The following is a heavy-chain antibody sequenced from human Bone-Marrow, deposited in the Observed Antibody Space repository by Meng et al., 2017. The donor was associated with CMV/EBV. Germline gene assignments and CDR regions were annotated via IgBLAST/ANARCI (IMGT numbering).Heavy chain of an antibody. Sequence: SETLSLTCTVSGGSISSSNYYWGWIRQPPGKGLEWIGYIYYSGSTNYNPSLKSRVTISVDTSKNQFSLKLSSVTAADTAVYYCARDRAVVVPAAIIYYGMDVWGQGTTVTVSS. J-gene: IGHJ6*02. V-gene: IGHV4-61*01. CDR1: GGSISSSNYY. CDR3: ARDRAVVVPAAIIYYGMDV. CDR2: IYYSGST. D-gene: IGHD2-2*02.